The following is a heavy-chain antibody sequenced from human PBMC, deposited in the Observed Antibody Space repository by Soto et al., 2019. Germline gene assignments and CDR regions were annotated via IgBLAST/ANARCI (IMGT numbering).Heavy chain of an antibody. CDR1: GYIFTGYY. CDR2: FNPNSGGT. Sequence: QVQLVQFGAEVKKPGASVKVSCKASGYIFTGYYMHWLRQAPGQGLEWMGWFNPNSGGTKYAQKFQGRVTMTNDTSINTAYMELSGLISDDTAVYYCARGDFDSSANYYAGWFDPWGQGTLVTVSS. CDR3: ARGDFDSSANYYAGWFDP. V-gene: IGHV1-2*02. D-gene: IGHD3-22*01. J-gene: IGHJ5*02.